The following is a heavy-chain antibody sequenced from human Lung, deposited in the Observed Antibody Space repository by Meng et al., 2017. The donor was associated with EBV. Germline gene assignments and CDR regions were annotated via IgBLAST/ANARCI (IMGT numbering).Heavy chain of an antibody. CDR3: ARGATSAFDL. CDR1: GDSVSSSSAA. J-gene: IGHJ2*01. CDR2: TYYRSKWYN. Sequence: QVQRQQSGPGLVKPSQTLSLPWVISGDSVSSSSAAWTWNRQSPSRGLEWLGRTYYRSKWYNDYAVFVKSRITINPDTSKNQFSLQLNSVTPEDTAVYYCARGATSAFDLWGRGTLVTVSS. V-gene: IGHV6-1*01.